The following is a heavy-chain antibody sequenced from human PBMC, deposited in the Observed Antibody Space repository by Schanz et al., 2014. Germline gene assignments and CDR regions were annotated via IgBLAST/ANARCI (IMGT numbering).Heavy chain of an antibody. V-gene: IGHV1-18*01. Sequence: QVQLVQSGAEVKKPGASVKVSCKVSGSIFSKLLMHWVRQGPAKGLEWMGWISAFDDKTDYAQNFQGRLIMTTDTSTTTVYMELRGLRSDDTAVYYGARETTIITGGAFDVWGQGTMVTVSS. CDR2: ISAFDDKT. D-gene: IGHD3-9*01. CDR1: GSIFSKLL. CDR3: ARETTIITGGAFDV. J-gene: IGHJ3*01.